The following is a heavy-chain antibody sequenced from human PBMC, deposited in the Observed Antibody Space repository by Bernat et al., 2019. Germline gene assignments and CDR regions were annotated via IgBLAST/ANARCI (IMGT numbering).Heavy chain of an antibody. V-gene: IGHV3-48*03. D-gene: IGHD3-22*01. J-gene: IGHJ6*03. CDR3: ASVFSSGRFPRFYYYMDF. CDR2: IGSGGSIT. CDR1: GFTFSSYD. Sequence: EVQLVESGGGLVQPGGSLRLSCAASGFTFSSYDMNWVRQAPGTGLEWISYIGSGGSITHYAVSVKGRFTISRDNAKNLVFLQMNSLRDEDTALYYCASVFSSGRFPRFYYYMDFWGKGTAVTGSS.